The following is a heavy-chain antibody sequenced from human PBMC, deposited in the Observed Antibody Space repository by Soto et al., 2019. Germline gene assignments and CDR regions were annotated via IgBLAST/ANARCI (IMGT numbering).Heavy chain of an antibody. V-gene: IGHV1-3*04. CDR3: ARDILFENWFAP. Sequence: ASVKVSCKASGYTFTNNAMHWVRQAPTQRLEWMGWINTATGNTKYSRKFLGRISLTRDTSATTVYMELSRLTSTDTAVYYCARDILFENWFAPWGQGTLVTVSS. J-gene: IGHJ5*02. CDR2: INTATGNT. CDR1: GYTFTNNA.